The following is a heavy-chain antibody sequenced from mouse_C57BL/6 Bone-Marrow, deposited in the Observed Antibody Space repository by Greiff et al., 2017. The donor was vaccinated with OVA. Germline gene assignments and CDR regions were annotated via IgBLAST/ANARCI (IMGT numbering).Heavy chain of an antibody. CDR3: SSRNWVPWFAY. CDR2: IFPGSGST. CDR1: GYTFTDYY. J-gene: IGHJ3*01. V-gene: IGHV1-75*01. D-gene: IGHD4-1*01. Sequence: VKLQQSGPELVKPGASVKISCKASGYTFTDYYINWVKQRPGQGLEWIGWIFPGSGSTYYNEKFKGKATLTVDKSSSTASMLLSSLTSEDSAVYFCSSRNWVPWFAYWGQGTLVTVSA.